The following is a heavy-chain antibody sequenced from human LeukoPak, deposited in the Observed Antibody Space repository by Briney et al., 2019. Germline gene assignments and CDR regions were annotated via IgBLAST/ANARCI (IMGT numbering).Heavy chain of an antibody. V-gene: IGHV4-34*01. J-gene: IGHJ4*02. CDR3: ARQKTTYYYGSGSKKPYIDY. CDR2: INHSGST. CDR1: GGSFSGYY. D-gene: IGHD3-10*01. Sequence: SETLSLTCAVYGGSFSGYYWSWIRQPPGKGLEWIGEINHSGSTNYDPSLKSRVTISVDTSKNRFSLKLSSVTAADTAVYYCARQKTTYYYGSGSKKPYIDYWGQGTLVTVSS.